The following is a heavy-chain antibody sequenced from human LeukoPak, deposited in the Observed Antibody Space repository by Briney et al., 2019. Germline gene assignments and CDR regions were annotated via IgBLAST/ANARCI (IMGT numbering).Heavy chain of an antibody. Sequence: GGSLRLSCAASGFTFSSYWMSWVRQAPGKGLEWVANIKQDGSEKYYVDSVKGRFTISRDNAKNSLYLQMNSLRAEDTAVYYCARGRMLYYYDSSGYPSNYWGQGSLVTVSS. V-gene: IGHV3-7*04. D-gene: IGHD3-22*01. CDR1: GFTFSSYW. CDR2: IKQDGSEK. J-gene: IGHJ4*02. CDR3: ARGRMLYYYDSSGYPSNY.